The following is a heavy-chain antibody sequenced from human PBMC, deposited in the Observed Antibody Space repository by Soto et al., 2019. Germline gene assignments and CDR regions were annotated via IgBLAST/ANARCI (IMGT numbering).Heavy chain of an antibody. J-gene: IGHJ6*02. V-gene: IGHV1-58*01. Sequence: EKVSCKASGFTFTSSAVQWVRQARGQRLEWIGWVVVGSGNTNYAQKFQERVTITRDMSTSTAYMELSSLRSEDTAVYYCAAGCSSGWFYYYYGMDVWGQGTTVTVSS. D-gene: IGHD6-19*01. CDR3: AAGCSSGWFYYYYGMDV. CDR1: GFTFTSSA. CDR2: VVVGSGNT.